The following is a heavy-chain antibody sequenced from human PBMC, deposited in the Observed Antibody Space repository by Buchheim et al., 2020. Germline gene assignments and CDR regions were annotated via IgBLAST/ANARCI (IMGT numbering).Heavy chain of an antibody. Sequence: QVQLVESGGGVVQPGRSLRLSCAASGFTFSSYGMHWVRQAPGKGLEWVAVISYDGSNKYYADSVKGRFTISRDNSKNTLYLQMNSLRAEDTAVYYCARDRSDHDYGDYHVGYYGMDVWGQGTT. CDR2: ISYDGSNK. D-gene: IGHD4-17*01. J-gene: IGHJ6*02. CDR1: GFTFSSYG. CDR3: ARDRSDHDYGDYHVGYYGMDV. V-gene: IGHV3-30*03.